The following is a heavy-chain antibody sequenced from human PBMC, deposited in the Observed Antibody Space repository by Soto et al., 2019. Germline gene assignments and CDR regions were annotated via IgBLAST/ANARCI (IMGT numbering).Heavy chain of an antibody. V-gene: IGHV3-9*01. CDR3: VKDGEAASPGWFDT. CDR2: NRWNGEAV. Sequence: GGSLRLSCSASGFTFEDFAMHWVRRVPGKGLEWVAGNRWNGEAVGYAASVKGRCTSSRDNAKKLLFLQMNSLRVDDTALYYCVKDGEAASPGWFDTWGQGTQFTVS. D-gene: IGHD6-6*01. J-gene: IGHJ5*02. CDR1: GFTFEDFA.